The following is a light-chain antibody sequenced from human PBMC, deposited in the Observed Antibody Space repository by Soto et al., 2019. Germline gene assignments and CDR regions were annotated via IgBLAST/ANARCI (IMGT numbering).Light chain of an antibody. CDR2: GAS. Sequence: DVQMTQSPSSLSASVGDRVTITCRASQDINSYLAWYQQKPGNAPKSLIYGASSLQTGVPSRFSGSESGTDFTLTIRNLQPEDSATYYCQQYNIYPLTVGGGTKVEIK. CDR3: QQYNIYPLT. J-gene: IGKJ4*01. V-gene: IGKV1D-16*01. CDR1: QDINSY.